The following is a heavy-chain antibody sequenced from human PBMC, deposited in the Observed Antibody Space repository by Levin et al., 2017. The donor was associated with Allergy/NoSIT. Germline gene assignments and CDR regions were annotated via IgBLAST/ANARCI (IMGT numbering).Heavy chain of an antibody. V-gene: IGHV3-30*04. CDR1: GFTFSSSA. J-gene: IGHJ4*02. Sequence: LSLTCAASGFTFSSSAMHWVRQAPGKGLEWVAVISYDGSNKYYADSVKGRFTISRDNSKNTLYLQMNSLRAEDTAVYYCASDPLTTVTPDFDYWGQGTLVTVSS. D-gene: IGHD4-17*01. CDR2: ISYDGSNK. CDR3: ASDPLTTVTPDFDY.